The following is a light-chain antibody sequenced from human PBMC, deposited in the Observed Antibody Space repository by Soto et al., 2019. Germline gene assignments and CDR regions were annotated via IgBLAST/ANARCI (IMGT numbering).Light chain of an antibody. V-gene: IGLV3-21*04. CDR1: NIGSKS. Sequence: SYELTQPPSVSVAPGKTARITCGGNNIGSKSVYWYQQKPGQAPVLVIYYDSARPSGIPERFSGSNSGNTATLTSSRVEAGDEADYYCQVWDSSSVVFGGGTKLTVL. J-gene: IGLJ2*01. CDR3: QVWDSSSVV. CDR2: YDS.